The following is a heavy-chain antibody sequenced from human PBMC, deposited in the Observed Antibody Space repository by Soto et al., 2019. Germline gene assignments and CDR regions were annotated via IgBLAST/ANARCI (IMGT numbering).Heavy chain of an antibody. V-gene: IGHV3-9*01. D-gene: IGHD6-19*01. CDR1: GFSFGDYA. Sequence: EVQLVESGGGLVQPGRSLRLSCAASGFSFGDYAMQWVRQVPGKGLEWVSSISWNGESIGYADSVKGRFTISRDNGKKSVYLQMNSLRGEDTALYYCEKDVGSSGWYEGFDSWGQGTLVTVS. CDR3: EKDVGSSGWYEGFDS. CDR2: ISWNGESI. J-gene: IGHJ4*02.